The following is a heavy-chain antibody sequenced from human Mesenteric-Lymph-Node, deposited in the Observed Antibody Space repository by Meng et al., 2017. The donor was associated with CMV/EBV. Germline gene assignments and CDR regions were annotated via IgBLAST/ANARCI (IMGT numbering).Heavy chain of an antibody. J-gene: IGHJ3*02. D-gene: IGHD2-2*01. CDR3: ARAPIVVVPASYAFDI. CDR2: IYSGGGT. V-gene: IGHV3-53*05. CDR1: GFTVSNNY. Sequence: GESLKISCAASGFTVSNNYMTWVRQTPGKGLDRVSVIYSGGGTYYADSVKGRFTISRDNSKNTLYLQMNSLRAEDTAVYYCARAPIVVVPASYAFDIWGQGTMVTVSS.